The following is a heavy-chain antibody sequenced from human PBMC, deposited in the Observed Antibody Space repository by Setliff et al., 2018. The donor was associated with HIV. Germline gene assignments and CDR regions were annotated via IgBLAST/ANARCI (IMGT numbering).Heavy chain of an antibody. V-gene: IGHV4-59*08. CDR2: SHNNGNT. Sequence: PSETLSLTCTVSGGSISSYYWSRIRQPPGEGLEWIGYSHNNGNTHYNPSLKSRVTISVDTSKNHVSLRLNSVTAADTAVYYCARQGSWLDSWGQGTLVTVSS. CDR1: GGSISSYY. J-gene: IGHJ5*01. CDR3: ARQGSWLDS. D-gene: IGHD2-15*01.